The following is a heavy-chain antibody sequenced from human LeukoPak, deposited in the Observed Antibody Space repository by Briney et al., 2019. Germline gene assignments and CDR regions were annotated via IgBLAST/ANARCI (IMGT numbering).Heavy chain of an antibody. CDR2: IYTSGST. CDR3: AREADTAMVTAWFDP. V-gene: IGHV4-4*07. D-gene: IGHD5-18*01. Sequence: PSETLSLTCTVSGGSISSYYWSWIRQPARKGLEWIGRIYTSGSTNYNPSLKSRVTMSVDTSKNQFSLKLSSVTAADTAVYYCAREADTAMVTAWFDPWGQGTLVTVSS. CDR1: GGSISSYY. J-gene: IGHJ5*02.